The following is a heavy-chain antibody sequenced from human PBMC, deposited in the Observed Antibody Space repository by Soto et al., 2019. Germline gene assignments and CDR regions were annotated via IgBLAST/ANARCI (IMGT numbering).Heavy chain of an antibody. D-gene: IGHD1-1*01. V-gene: IGHV5-51*03. J-gene: IGHJ6*02. CDR2: IYPADSDT. CDR1: GYTFITYW. Sequence: PGESLKISCKGAGYTFITYWIGWVRQMPGKGLEWMGIIYPADSDTRYSPSFRGQVTISADKSITTAYLQWSSLKASDTAMYYCASRNSLGMDVWGQGTTVTVSS. CDR3: ASRNSLGMDV.